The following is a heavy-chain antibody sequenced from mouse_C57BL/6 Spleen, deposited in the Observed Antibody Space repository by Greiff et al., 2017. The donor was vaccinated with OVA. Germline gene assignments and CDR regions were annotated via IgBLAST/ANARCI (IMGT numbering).Heavy chain of an antibody. V-gene: IGHV1-85*01. J-gene: IGHJ1*03. Sequence: QVQLQQSGPELVKPGASVKLSCKASGYTFTSYDINWVKQRPGQGLEWIGWIYPRDGSTKYNEKFKGKATLTVDTSSSTAYMELHSLTSEDSAVYFCAREGGYGSSYDWYFDVWGTGTTVTVSS. CDR2: IYPRDGST. D-gene: IGHD1-1*01. CDR1: GYTFTSYD. CDR3: AREGGYGSSYDWYFDV.